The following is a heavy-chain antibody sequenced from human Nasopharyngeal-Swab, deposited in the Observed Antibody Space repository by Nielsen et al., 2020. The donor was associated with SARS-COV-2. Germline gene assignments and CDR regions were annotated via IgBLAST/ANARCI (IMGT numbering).Heavy chain of an antibody. J-gene: IGHJ4*02. CDR2: VDYRGST. Sequence: ESLKISCTVSGGSVSRVGYYWSWIRQAPGKGLEWIGYVDYRGSTSYNPSLKGRVTTSVDTSKNQFSLRLSSVTAADTAVYYCAREVAVTYYFDYWGQGALVTVSS. D-gene: IGHD2-21*02. V-gene: IGHV4-61*08. CDR1: GGSVSRVGYY. CDR3: AREVAVTYYFDY.